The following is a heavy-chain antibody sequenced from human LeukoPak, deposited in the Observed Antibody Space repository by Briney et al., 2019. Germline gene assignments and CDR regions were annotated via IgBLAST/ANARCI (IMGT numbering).Heavy chain of an antibody. J-gene: IGHJ4*02. CDR2: MNPNSGNT. CDR3: ARGLSSVDPFYYDFWSGYYTPDY. Sequence: ASVKVSCKASGYTFTSYDINWVRQATGQGLEWMGWMNPNSGNTGYAQKFQGRVTMTRNTSISTDYMELSSLRSEDTAVYYCARGLSSVDPFYYDFWSGYYTPDYWGQGTLVTVSS. CDR1: GYTFTSYD. D-gene: IGHD3-3*01. V-gene: IGHV1-8*01.